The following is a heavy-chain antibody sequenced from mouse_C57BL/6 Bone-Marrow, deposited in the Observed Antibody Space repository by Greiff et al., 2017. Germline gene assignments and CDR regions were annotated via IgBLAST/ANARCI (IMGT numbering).Heavy chain of an antibody. CDR1: GFTFSSYA. J-gene: IGHJ1*03. D-gene: IGHD1-1*01. CDR2: ISDGGSYT. V-gene: IGHV5-4*01. CDR3: ARDYYYGSSHWYFDV. Sequence: EVKLVESGGGLVKPGGSLKLSCAASGFTFSSYAMSWVRQTPEKRLEWVATISDGGSYTYYPDNVKGRFTISRDNAKNNLYLQMSHLKSEDTAMYYCARDYYYGSSHWYFDVWGTGTTVTVSS.